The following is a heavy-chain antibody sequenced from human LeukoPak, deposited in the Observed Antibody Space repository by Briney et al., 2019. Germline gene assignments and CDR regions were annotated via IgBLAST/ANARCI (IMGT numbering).Heavy chain of an antibody. CDR1: GGSISSYY. J-gene: IGHJ6*03. CDR2: IYYSGST. CDR3: ARGPRSTPLGAYYYMDV. Sequence: SETLSLTCTVSGGSISSYYWSWIRQPPGKGLEWIGYIYYSGSTNYNPSLKSRVTISVDTSKNQFSLKLSSVTAADTAVYYCARGPRSTPLGAYYYMDVWGKGTTVTVSS. D-gene: IGHD2-2*01. V-gene: IGHV4-59*01.